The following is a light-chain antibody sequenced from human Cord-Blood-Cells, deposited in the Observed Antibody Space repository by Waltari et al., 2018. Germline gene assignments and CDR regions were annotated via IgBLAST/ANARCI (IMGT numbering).Light chain of an antibody. J-gene: IGLJ2*01. Sequence: QSALTQPASVSGSPGQSITLSCTGTSSHVGRYNIVSWYQQHPGKAPKLMIDEGSKRPSGVSNRFSGSKSGNTASLTISGLQAEDEADYYCCSYAGSSTYVVFGGGTKLTVL. CDR2: EGS. CDR1: SSHVGRYNI. CDR3: CSYAGSSTYVV. V-gene: IGLV2-23*01.